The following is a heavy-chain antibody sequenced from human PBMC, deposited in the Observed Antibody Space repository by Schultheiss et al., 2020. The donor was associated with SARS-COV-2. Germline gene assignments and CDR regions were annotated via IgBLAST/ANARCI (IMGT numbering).Heavy chain of an antibody. V-gene: IGHV4-39*01. CDR1: GGSISSSSYY. CDR3: ARQGSRYPLDY. CDR2: IYYSGST. D-gene: IGHD3-16*02. Sequence: SETLSLTCTVSGGSISSSSYYWGWIRQPPGKGLEWIGSIYYSGSTNYNPSLKSRVTISVDTSKNQFSLKLSSVTAADTAVYYCARQGSRYPLDYWGQGTLVTVSS. J-gene: IGHJ4*02.